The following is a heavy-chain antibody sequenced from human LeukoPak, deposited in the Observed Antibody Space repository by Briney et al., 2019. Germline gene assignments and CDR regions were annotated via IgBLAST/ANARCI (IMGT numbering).Heavy chain of an antibody. J-gene: IGHJ4*02. D-gene: IGHD6-19*01. CDR3: ARDRGIAVAGTGFDY. CDR1: GGSISSYY. V-gene: IGHV4-59*01. Sequence: SETLSLTCTVSGGSISSYYWSWIRQPPGKGLEWIGYIHYSGSTNYNPSLKSRVTISVDTSKNQFSLKLSSVTAADTAVYYCARDRGIAVAGTGFDYWGQGTLVTVSS. CDR2: IHYSGST.